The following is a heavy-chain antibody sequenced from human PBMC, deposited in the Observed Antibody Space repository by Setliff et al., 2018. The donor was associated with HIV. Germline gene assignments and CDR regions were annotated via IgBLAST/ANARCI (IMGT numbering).Heavy chain of an antibody. J-gene: IGHJ5*02. CDR1: GGSFRGYY. CDR3: ARGYLLVVITTSNWFDP. D-gene: IGHD3-22*01. V-gene: IGHV4-34*01. Sequence: SETLSLTCAVYGGSFRGYYWSWIRQPPGKGLAWIGEINHSGSTNYNPSLKSRVTISVDTSKNQFSLKLSSVTAADTAVYYCARGYLLVVITTSNWFDPWGQGTLVTVSS. CDR2: INHSGST.